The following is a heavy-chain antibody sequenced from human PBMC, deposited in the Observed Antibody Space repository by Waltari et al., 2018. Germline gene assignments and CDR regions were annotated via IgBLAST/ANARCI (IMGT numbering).Heavy chain of an antibody. CDR3: AAPGGDILTGFFDY. V-gene: IGHV3-30*02. J-gene: IGHJ4*02. D-gene: IGHD3-9*01. Sequence: GGSLRLSCAASGFTFSSYGMHWVRPAPGKGLEWVAFIRYDGSNKYYADSVKGRFTISRDNSKNTLYLQMNSLRAEDTAVYYCAAPGGDILTGFFDYWGQGTLVTVSS. CDR1: GFTFSSYG. CDR2: IRYDGSNK.